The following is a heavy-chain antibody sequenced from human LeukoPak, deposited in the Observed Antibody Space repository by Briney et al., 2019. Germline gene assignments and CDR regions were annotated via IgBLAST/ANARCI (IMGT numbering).Heavy chain of an antibody. D-gene: IGHD1-26*01. CDR3: ARDLRVGPTVFDY. CDR1: GYTFTDYF. J-gene: IGHJ4*02. Sequence: ASVKVSCKASGYTFTDYFMHWVRQAPGQGLGWMGWINPNSGGTNYAHKFQGRVTMTRDTSISTAYMELSRLRSDDTAVYYCARDLRVGPTVFDYWGQGTLVTVSS. V-gene: IGHV1-2*02. CDR2: INPNSGGT.